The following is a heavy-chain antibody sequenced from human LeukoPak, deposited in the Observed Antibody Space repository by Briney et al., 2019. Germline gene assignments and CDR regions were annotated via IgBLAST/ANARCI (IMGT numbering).Heavy chain of an antibody. J-gene: IGHJ4*02. Sequence: PGGSLRLSCTASGFTFGDYAMSWFRQAPGKGLEWVGFIRSKAYGGTTEYAASVKGRFTISRDDSKSIAYLQMNSLKTEDTAVYYCTRVIEVIYYDSSGFDDYWGQGTLVTVSS. V-gene: IGHV3-49*03. CDR1: GFTFGDYA. CDR3: TRVIEVIYYDSSGFDDY. D-gene: IGHD3-22*01. CDR2: IRSKAYGGTT.